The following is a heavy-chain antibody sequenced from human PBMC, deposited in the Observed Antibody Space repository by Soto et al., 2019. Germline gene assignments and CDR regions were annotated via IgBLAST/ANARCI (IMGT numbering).Heavy chain of an antibody. CDR3: ASRGTTTYCSGGSCYARGFDY. CDR2: IYYSGST. V-gene: IGHV4-30-4*01. D-gene: IGHD2-15*01. CDR1: GGSISSGVSY. Sequence: QVQLQESGPGLVKPSQTLSLTCPVSGGSISSGVSYWGWIRQPPGKGLEWIGYIYYSGSTYSNPSLKSRVTMSVDTSKNQFSLKLSSVTAADTAVYYCASRGTTTYCSGGSCYARGFDYWGQGTLVTVSS. J-gene: IGHJ4*02.